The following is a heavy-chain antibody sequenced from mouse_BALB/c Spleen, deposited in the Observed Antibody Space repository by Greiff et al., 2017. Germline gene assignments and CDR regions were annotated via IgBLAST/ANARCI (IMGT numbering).Heavy chain of an antibody. CDR3: ARYGGYGVDWYFDG. Sequence: QVQLQQSGPELVKPGASVKMSCKASGYTLTAYVISWVKQRTGRGLEWIGEIYPGSGSTYYNEKFKGKATLTADKSSNTAYMQLSSLTSEDSAVYFCARYGGYGVDWYFDGRGAGTTVTVSA. J-gene: IGHJ1*01. V-gene: IGHV1-81*01. CDR1: GYTLTAYV. D-gene: IGHD1-2*01. CDR2: IYPGSGST.